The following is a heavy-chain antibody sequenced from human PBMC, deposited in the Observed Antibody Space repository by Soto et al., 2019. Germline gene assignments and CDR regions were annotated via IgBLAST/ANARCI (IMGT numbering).Heavy chain of an antibody. J-gene: IGHJ4*02. V-gene: IGHV2-70*04. CDR2: IDWDDDK. Sequence: SGPTLVNPTQTLTLTCTLSGFSLSIKGMRVSWIRQPPGKALEWLARIDWDDDKFYSPSLRTRLTISKDTSKNQVVLTMTNVDPKDTATYYCARSPGGFTVATYFFDYWGQGTLVTVSS. CDR3: ARSPGGFTVATYFFDY. D-gene: IGHD4-17*01. CDR1: GFSLSIKGMR.